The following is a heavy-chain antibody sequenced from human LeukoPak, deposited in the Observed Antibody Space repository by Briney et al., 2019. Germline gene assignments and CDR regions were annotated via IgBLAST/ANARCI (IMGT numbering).Heavy chain of an antibody. Sequence: GGSLRLSCAASGFIFRNFAMHWVRQTPGKGLEWVALISYDGSDKYFRDSVKGRFTISRDNSKNTLYLQMNSLRAEDTAVYYCAKIPVSYSSGWSNFDYWGQGTLVTVSS. CDR2: ISYDGSDK. CDR3: AKIPVSYSSGWSNFDY. D-gene: IGHD6-19*01. J-gene: IGHJ4*02. CDR1: GFIFRNFA. V-gene: IGHV3-30*18.